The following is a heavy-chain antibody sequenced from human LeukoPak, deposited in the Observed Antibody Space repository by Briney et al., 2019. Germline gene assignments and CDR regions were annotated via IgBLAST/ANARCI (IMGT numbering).Heavy chain of an antibody. V-gene: IGHV3-43*02. CDR2: ISGDGGST. Sequence: GGSLTLSCAASGFTFDDYAMHWVRQAPGKGLEWVSLISGDGGSTYYADYVKGRFTISRDNSKNSLYLQMNSLRTEDTALYYCAKDNPSPTLTAPGGYHGMDVWGQGTTVTVSS. CDR3: AKDNPSPTLTAPGGYHGMDV. J-gene: IGHJ6*02. D-gene: IGHD7-27*01. CDR1: GFTFDDYA.